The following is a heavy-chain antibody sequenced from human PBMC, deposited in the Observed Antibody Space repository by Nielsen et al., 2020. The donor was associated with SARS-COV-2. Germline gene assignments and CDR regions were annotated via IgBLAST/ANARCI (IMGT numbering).Heavy chain of an antibody. V-gene: IGHV4-31*03. CDR2: IYSSGSP. J-gene: IGHJ4*02. CDR3: ARGQGYCSGGSCSDY. CDR1: GGSVSSGGYY. D-gene: IGHD2-15*01. Sequence: SETLSLTCSVSGGSVSSGGYYWSWIRQLPGKGLEWIGYIYSSGSPYYNPSLRRRVTISVDTSKNQFSLKVTSVIAADTAVYYCARGQGYCSGGSCSDYWGQGTLVTVSS.